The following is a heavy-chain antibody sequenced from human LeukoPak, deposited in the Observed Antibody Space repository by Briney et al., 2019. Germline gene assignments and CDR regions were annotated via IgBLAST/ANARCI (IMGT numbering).Heavy chain of an antibody. Sequence: SFTXYWIGWVRQMPGKGLEWMGIIYPGDSDTRYSPSFQGQVTISADKSISTAYLQWSSLRASDTAMDYCAXHXRXXGXLYXXXXVWGRGTLXTVSS. D-gene: IGHD3-10*01. J-gene: IGHJ2*01. V-gene: IGHV5-51*01. CDR3: AXHXRXXGXLYXXXXV. CDR2: IYPGDSDT. CDR1: SFTXYW.